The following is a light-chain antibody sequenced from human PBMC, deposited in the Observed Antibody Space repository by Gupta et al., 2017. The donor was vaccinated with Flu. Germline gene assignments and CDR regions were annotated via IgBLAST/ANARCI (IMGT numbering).Light chain of an antibody. J-gene: IGLJ2*01. CDR2: GEN. CDR1: RARRSC. V-gene: IGLV3-19*01. Sequence: GQTVKVTSQGGRARRSCGSWFPQKPRPAPVIVIYGENNRPSGIPGRFSGSRSGRTASLTSTGAQGEDEGDYYCNSRDRSNNNVIFGGGTKVTVL. CDR3: NSRDRSNNNVI.